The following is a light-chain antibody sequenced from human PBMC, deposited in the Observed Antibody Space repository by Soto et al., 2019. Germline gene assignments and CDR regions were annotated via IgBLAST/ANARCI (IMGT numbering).Light chain of an antibody. CDR1: SSDVGGYNY. Sequence: QSVLTQPPSASGSPGQSVTISCTGTSSDVGGYNYGSWYQPHPGQAPRLMIYEVSKRPSGVPDRFSGSKSGNTASLTVAGLQAEDEADSDCRSYAGYNILYVFGTGTKLTVL. CDR2: EVS. CDR3: RSYAGYNILYV. J-gene: IGLJ1*01. V-gene: IGLV2-8*01.